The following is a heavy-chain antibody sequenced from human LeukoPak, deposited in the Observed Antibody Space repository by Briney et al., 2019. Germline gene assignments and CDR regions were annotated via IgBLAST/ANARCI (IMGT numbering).Heavy chain of an antibody. CDR3: TREYGFMTTVFHAFDI. Sequence: PSETLSLTCTVSGASINSDTYYWGWIRQPPGKGLEWIGSVYYSGNTYYNSSLKSRVTISVDTSKNQFSLKLSSVTAADTAIYYCTREYGFMTTVFHAFDIWGQGTMVTVSS. CDR2: VYYSGNT. D-gene: IGHD4-17*01. CDR1: GASINSDTYY. J-gene: IGHJ3*02. V-gene: IGHV4-39*07.